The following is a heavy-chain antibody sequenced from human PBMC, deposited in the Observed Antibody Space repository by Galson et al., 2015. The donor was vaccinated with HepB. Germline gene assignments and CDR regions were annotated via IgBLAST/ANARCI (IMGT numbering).Heavy chain of an antibody. V-gene: IGHV3-23*01. Sequence: SLRLSCAASGFTFRNYAMSWVRQAPGKGLEWVSAITPSGDNTYSADSVKGRFTISRDNSKNTLFLQKTGLAADDTAIYFFARVPPEYTSGWYRQALYYFESWGQGTLVAVSS. J-gene: IGHJ4*02. CDR2: ITPSGDNT. CDR3: ARVPPEYTSGWYRQALYYFES. D-gene: IGHD6-19*01. CDR1: GFTFRNYA.